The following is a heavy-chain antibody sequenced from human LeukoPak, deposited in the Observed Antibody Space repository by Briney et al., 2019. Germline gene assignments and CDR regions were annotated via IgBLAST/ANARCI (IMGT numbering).Heavy chain of an antibody. Sequence: GGSLRLSCEASGLTFSTHAMNCIRETPGKGLECLSVISGDVQTTTYASSVKGRFTISRDNSKNTLYLEMNSLRVEDTAIYYCAKDGYYSSANHFARLHFDLWGRGTRVTVSS. J-gene: IGHJ2*01. CDR3: AKDGYYSSANHFARLHFDL. D-gene: IGHD3-3*01. CDR2: ISGDVQTT. V-gene: IGHV3-23*01. CDR1: GLTFSTHA.